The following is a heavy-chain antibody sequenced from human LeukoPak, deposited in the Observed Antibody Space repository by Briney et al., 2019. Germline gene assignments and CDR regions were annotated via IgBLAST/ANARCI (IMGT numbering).Heavy chain of an antibody. V-gene: IGHV4-34*01. Sequence: SGTLSLSCAVSGGPFSGYDWSWIRQPPGKGLEWMGGIHHSGSTKYNPSLKSRVTISVDTSKNQFPLKLSSVTAADTAVYYCARGSSTTVTTYCYYYMDVWGKGTTVTVSS. D-gene: IGHD4-17*01. CDR3: ARGSSTTVTTYCYYYMDV. CDR2: IHHSGST. CDR1: GGPFSGYD. J-gene: IGHJ6*03.